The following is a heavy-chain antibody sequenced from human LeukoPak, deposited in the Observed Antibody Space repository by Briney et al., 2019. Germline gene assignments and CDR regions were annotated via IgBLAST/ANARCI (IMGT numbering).Heavy chain of an antibody. CDR3: ARGRYCTSTRCYTVWSVNYYYYMDV. D-gene: IGHD2-2*02. CDR1: GGSFSGYY. V-gene: IGHV4-34*01. J-gene: IGHJ6*03. Sequence: PSETLSLTCAVYGGSFSGYYWSWIRQPPGKGREWIGEINHSGSTNYNPSLKSRVTISVDTSKNQFSLKLSSVTAADTAVYYCARGRYCTSTRCYTVWSVNYYYYMDVWGKGTTVTVSS. CDR2: INHSGST.